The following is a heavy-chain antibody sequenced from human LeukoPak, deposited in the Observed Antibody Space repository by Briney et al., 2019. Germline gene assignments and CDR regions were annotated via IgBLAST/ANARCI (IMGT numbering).Heavy chain of an antibody. CDR1: GFTFSTYG. D-gene: IGHD3-16*01. J-gene: IGHJ1*01. Sequence: GGSLRLSSAASGFTFSTYGMHWVRQAPGKGLEWVAFMRNDGSNKYYADSVRGRFTISRDNSKNTLYLQMNSLRAEDTAVYHCAKANTGGGSNNLGYFHHWGQGTLVTVSS. CDR2: MRNDGSNK. V-gene: IGHV3-30*02. CDR3: AKANTGGGSNNLGYFHH.